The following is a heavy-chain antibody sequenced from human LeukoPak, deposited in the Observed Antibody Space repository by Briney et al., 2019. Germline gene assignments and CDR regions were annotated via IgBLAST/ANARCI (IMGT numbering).Heavy chain of an antibody. Sequence: PSETLSLTCAVYGGSLSGYYWSWIRQPPGKGLEWIGEINHSGSTNYNPSLKSRVTISVDTSKNQFSLKLSSVTAAETAVYYCARGNVGYSRYYYYYMDVWGKGTTVTVSS. CDR1: GGSLSGYY. J-gene: IGHJ6*03. V-gene: IGHV4-34*01. CDR2: INHSGST. CDR3: ARGNVGYSRYYYYYMDV. D-gene: IGHD3-22*01.